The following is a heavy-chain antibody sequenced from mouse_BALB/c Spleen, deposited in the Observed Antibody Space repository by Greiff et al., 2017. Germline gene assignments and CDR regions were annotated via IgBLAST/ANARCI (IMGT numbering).Heavy chain of an antibody. CDR3: AIYAMDY. Sequence: EVQLVESGGGLVKPGGSLKLSCAASGFTFSSYAMSWVRQSPEKRLEWVAEISSGGSYTYYPDTVTGRFTISRDNAKNTLYLEMSSLRSEDTAMYYCAIYAMDYWGQGTSVTVSS. CDR2: ISSGGSYT. CDR1: GFTFSSYA. V-gene: IGHV5-9-4*01. J-gene: IGHJ4*01.